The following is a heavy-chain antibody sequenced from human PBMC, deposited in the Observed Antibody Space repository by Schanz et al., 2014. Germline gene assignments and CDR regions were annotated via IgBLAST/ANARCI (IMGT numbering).Heavy chain of an antibody. D-gene: IGHD6-19*01. V-gene: IGHV3-30*02. CDR3: AKAYSSGWYDLGY. J-gene: IGHJ4*02. CDR1: GFTFSSYG. CDR2: IRYDGVNK. Sequence: QVQLVESGGGVVQPGGSLRLSCAASGFTFSSYGIHWVRQAPDKGLEWVSFIRYDGVNKYYADSVKGRFTISRDNSKNTVYLQMNSLRTEDTAVYYCAKAYSSGWYDLGYWGQGTLVTVSS.